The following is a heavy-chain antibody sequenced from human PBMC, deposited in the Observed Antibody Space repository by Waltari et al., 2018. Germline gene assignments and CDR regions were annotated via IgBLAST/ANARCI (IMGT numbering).Heavy chain of an antibody. CDR3: ARVPRDYDFWSGYYRVWFDP. CDR2: IIPIFGTA. V-gene: IGHV1-69*01. D-gene: IGHD3-3*01. Sequence: QVQLVQSGAEVKKPGSSVKVSCKASGGTFSSYAIRWVRQAPGQGLEWMGGIIPIFGTANYAQKFQGRVTITADESTSTAYMELSSLRSGDTVVYYCARVPRDYDFWSGYYRVWFDPWGQGTLVTVSS. CDR1: GGTFSSYA. J-gene: IGHJ5*02.